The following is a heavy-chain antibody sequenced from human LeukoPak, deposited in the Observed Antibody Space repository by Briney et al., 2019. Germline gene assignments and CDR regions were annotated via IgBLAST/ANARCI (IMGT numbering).Heavy chain of an antibody. Sequence: GGSLRLSCSASGLNLSSYALSWVRQPPGKGLEGVSPINCSCCSTHHAHSMKGRFTISRDNSKTTLYLQMNSLRAEDTAVYYCAKSPNIAARPSYFYYWGQGTLVTVSS. V-gene: IGHV3-23*01. CDR1: GLNLSSYA. CDR3: AKSPNIAARPSYFYY. D-gene: IGHD6-6*01. CDR2: INCSCCST. J-gene: IGHJ4*02.